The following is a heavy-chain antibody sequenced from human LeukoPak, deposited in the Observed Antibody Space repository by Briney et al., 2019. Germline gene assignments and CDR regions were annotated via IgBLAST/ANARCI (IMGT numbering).Heavy chain of an antibody. CDR2: IYHSGST. CDR3: ARARYDFWSGYYGGDAFDI. Sequence: VSGDSITNSKWWSWVRQPPGKGLEWIGEIYHSGSTNYSPSFKSRVTISVDKSNNQFSLDLRSVTAADTAVYYCARARYDFWSGYYGGDAFDIWGQGTMVTVSS. CDR1: GDSITNSKW. V-gene: IGHV4-4*02. D-gene: IGHD3-3*01. J-gene: IGHJ3*02.